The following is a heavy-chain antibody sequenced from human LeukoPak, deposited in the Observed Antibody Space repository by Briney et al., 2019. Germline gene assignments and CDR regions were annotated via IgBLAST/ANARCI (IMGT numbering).Heavy chain of an antibody. Sequence: ASVKVSCKASGYTFTSYGMSWVRQAPGQGLEWMGWISAHNGNTNYAQKLQGRVTMTTDTSTSTAYMELRSLRSDDTAVYYCARAFYDFWSDVAFDIWGQGTMVTVSS. D-gene: IGHD3-3*01. CDR1: GYTFTSYG. V-gene: IGHV1-18*01. J-gene: IGHJ3*02. CDR2: ISAHNGNT. CDR3: ARAFYDFWSDVAFDI.